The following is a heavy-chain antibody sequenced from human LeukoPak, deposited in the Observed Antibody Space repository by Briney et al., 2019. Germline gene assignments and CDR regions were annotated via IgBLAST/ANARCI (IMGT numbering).Heavy chain of an antibody. Sequence: GESLKISCKGSGYSFTSYWISWVRQMPGKGLEWMGRIDPSDSYTNYSPSFQGHVTISADKSISTAYLQWSSLKASDTAMYYCARHCDSAYRADSYGMDVWGQGTTVTVSS. CDR2: IDPSDSYT. V-gene: IGHV5-10-1*01. CDR3: ARHCDSAYRADSYGMDV. CDR1: GYSFTSYW. J-gene: IGHJ6*02. D-gene: IGHD2-21*01.